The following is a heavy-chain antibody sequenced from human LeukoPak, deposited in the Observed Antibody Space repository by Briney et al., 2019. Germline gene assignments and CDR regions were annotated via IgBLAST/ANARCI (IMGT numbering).Heavy chain of an antibody. CDR1: GGTFRGYY. D-gene: IGHD1-20*01. Sequence: SETLSLTCAVYGGTFRGYYWSWIRQPPGKGLEWIGEINRSGSTNYNPSLKSRVTISVDTSKNQFSLKLSSVTAAADTAVYYCARSYKWKRIGAFDIWGQGTMVTVSS. V-gene: IGHV4-34*01. CDR3: ARSYKWKRIGAFDI. CDR2: INRSGST. J-gene: IGHJ3*02.